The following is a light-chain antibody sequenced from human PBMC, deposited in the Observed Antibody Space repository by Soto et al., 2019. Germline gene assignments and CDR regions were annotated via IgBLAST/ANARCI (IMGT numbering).Light chain of an antibody. J-gene: IGKJ2*01. CDR2: GAS. CDR1: QSVSSN. CDR3: QQYNNWLT. Sequence: EIVMTQSPATLSVSPGERATLSCRASQSVSSNLAWYQQKPGQAPRLLIYGASTRATGIPARFSGSGSGTEFTLTISSLQSEDFAVYYCQQYNNWLTFGQGIKLEIK. V-gene: IGKV3-15*01.